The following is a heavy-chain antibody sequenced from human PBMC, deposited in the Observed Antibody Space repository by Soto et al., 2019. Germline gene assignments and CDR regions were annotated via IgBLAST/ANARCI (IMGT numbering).Heavy chain of an antibody. CDR3: ARAPLGESWEAAAGDNWFDP. D-gene: IGHD6-13*01. CDR1: GGSFSSYT. V-gene: IGHV1-69*02. Sequence: GASVKVSCKASGGSFSSYTISWVRQAPGQGLEWMRRIIPILGIANYAQKFQGRVTITADKSTSTAYMELSSLRSEDTAVYYCARAPLGESWEAAAGDNWFDPWGQGTLVTVSS. CDR2: IIPILGIA. J-gene: IGHJ5*02.